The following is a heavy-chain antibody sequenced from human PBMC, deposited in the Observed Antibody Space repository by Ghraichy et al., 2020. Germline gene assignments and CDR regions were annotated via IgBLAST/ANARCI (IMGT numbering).Heavy chain of an antibody. CDR2: IYYSGST. Sequence: TLSLTCTVSGGSISSYYWSWIRQPPGKGLEWIGYIYYSGSTNYNPSLKSRVTISVDTSKNQFSLKLSSVTAADTAVYYCARGGWLSLGYWGQGTLVTVSS. V-gene: IGHV4-59*01. CDR1: GGSISSYY. J-gene: IGHJ4*02. CDR3: ARGGWLSLGY. D-gene: IGHD3-22*01.